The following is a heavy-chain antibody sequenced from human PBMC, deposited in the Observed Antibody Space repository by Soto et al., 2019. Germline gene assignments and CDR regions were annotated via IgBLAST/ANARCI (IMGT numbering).Heavy chain of an antibody. V-gene: IGHV4-31*03. CDR3: ARDKFGYYYGMDV. CDR2: IYYSGST. D-gene: IGHD3-10*01. J-gene: IGHJ6*02. Sequence: QVQLQESGPGLVKPSQTLSLTCTVSGGSISSGGYYWSWIRQHPGKGLEWIGYIYYSGSTYYNPSLKSRVTITVDTSKNQFSLKLSSVTAADTAVYYCARDKFGYYYGMDVWGQGTTVTVSS. CDR1: GGSISSGGYY.